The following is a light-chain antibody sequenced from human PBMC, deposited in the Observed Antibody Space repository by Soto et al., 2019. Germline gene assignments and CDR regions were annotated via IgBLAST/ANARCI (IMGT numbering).Light chain of an antibody. CDR3: QQYKSYLWT. V-gene: IGKV1-5*01. J-gene: IGKJ1*01. CDR1: QSISSW. CDR2: DAS. Sequence: DIQMTQSPSTLSASVGDRVTITCRASQSISSWLAWYQQKPGKAPKLLIYDASSLESGVPSRFSGSGSGTEFTLTISSLQPDDFATHYCQQYKSYLWTFGQGTKVEIK.